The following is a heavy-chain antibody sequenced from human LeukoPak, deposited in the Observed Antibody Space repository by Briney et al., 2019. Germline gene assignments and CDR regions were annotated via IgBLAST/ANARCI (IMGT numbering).Heavy chain of an antibody. CDR1: GGSISSGGYY. J-gene: IGHJ6*02. V-gene: IGHV4-31*03. CDR2: IYYSGGT. D-gene: IGHD2-15*01. Sequence: PSETLSLTCTVSGGSISSGGYYWSWIRQHPGKGLEWIGYIYYSGGTYYDPSLKSRVTISVDTSKNQFSLKLSSVTAADTAVYYCARADGGSCYIWGQGTTVTVSS. CDR3: ARADGGSCYI.